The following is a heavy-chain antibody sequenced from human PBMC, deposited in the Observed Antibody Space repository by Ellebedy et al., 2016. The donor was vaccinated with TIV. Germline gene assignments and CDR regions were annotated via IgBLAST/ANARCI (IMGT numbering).Heavy chain of an antibody. D-gene: IGHD6-19*01. V-gene: IGHV3-30*03. CDR3: ARDPGIAEAGTVPPNIGFDL. J-gene: IGHJ4*02. CDR2: ISHDGSDK. Sequence: GESLKISCAASGFTFSSYAMSWVRQAPGKGLQWVAVISHDGSDKIYADSAKGRFTISRDNSKNTLYLQMNSLGVEDTAVYHCARDPGIAEAGTVPPNIGFDLWGQGALVTVSS. CDR1: GFTFSSYA.